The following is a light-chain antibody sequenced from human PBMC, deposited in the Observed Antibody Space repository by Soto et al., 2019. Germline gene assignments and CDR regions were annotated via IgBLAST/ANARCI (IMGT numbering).Light chain of an antibody. Sequence: DIQMTQSPTTLSASVGDRVIITCRASQRMSAWLAWYQQKPGKAPTLLIYDASSLENGVPSRFSGSGSGTDFTLTISSLQPNDFATYYCQKYDTYPWTFGQGTKVDI. CDR3: QKYDTYPWT. CDR2: DAS. V-gene: IGKV1-5*01. J-gene: IGKJ1*01. CDR1: QRMSAW.